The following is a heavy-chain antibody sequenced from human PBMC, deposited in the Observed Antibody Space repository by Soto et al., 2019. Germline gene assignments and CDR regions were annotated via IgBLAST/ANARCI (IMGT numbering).Heavy chain of an antibody. CDR1: GFTFSSYA. V-gene: IGHV3-30-3*01. J-gene: IGHJ5*02. Sequence: QVQLVESGGGVVQPGRSLRLSCAASGFTFSSYAMHWVRQAPGKGLEWVAVISYDGSNKYYADSVKGRFTTSRDNSKNTLSLQMNSLRAEEAAVYYCTTLRYSSSPDPWGQGTLVTVSS. CDR2: ISYDGSNK. D-gene: IGHD6-6*01. CDR3: TTLRYSSSPDP.